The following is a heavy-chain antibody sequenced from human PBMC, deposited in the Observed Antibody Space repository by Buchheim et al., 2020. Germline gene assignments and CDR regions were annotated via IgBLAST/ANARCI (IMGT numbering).Heavy chain of an antibody. J-gene: IGHJ6*02. CDR1: GLTFSDYG. CDR3: TTGGSRYCRGGSCYSVYNGMDV. D-gene: IGHD2-15*01. V-gene: IGHV3-30*03. Sequence: QVQLVESGGGVVQPGRSLRLSCAVSGLTFSDYGIHWVRQAPGKGLEWVAVISYDGIDKKYADSLKGRFTISRDHSKNTVYLQMNSLGLEDTAVYFCTTGGSRYCRGGSCYSVYNGMDVWGQGTT. CDR2: ISYDGIDK.